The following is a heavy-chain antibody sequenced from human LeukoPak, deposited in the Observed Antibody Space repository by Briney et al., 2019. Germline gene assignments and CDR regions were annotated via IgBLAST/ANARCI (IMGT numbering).Heavy chain of an antibody. D-gene: IGHD7-27*01. CDR2: ITDSSRST. CDR1: GFTFSSYA. Sequence: PGGSLRLSCAASGFTFSSYAMAWVRQAPGKGLEWVSTITDSSRSTYYADSVKGRFTISRDNSKNTLYLQMNSLRAEDTAVYYCAKDKAAWGSGEYFDYWGQGTLVTVSS. J-gene: IGHJ4*02. CDR3: AKDKAAWGSGEYFDY. V-gene: IGHV3-23*01.